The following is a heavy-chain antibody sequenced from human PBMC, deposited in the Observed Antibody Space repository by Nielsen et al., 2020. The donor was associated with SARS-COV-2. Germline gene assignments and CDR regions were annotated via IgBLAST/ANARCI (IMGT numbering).Heavy chain of an antibody. D-gene: IGHD3-3*01. CDR2: IYYSGST. J-gene: IGHJ6*02. Sequence: WIRQPPGKGLEWIGSIYYSGSTYYTPSLKSRVTISVDTSKNQFSLKLSSVTAADTAVYYCARDRARYDFWSGYPYYYYGMDVWGQGTTVTVSS. CDR3: ARDRARYDFWSGYPYYYYGMDV. V-gene: IGHV4-39*02.